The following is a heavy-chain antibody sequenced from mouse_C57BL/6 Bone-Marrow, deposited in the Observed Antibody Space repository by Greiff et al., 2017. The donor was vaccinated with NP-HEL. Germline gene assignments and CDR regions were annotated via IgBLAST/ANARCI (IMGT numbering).Heavy chain of an antibody. CDR2: INPDSSTI. Sequence: EASGVDFSRYWMSWVRRAPGKGLEWIGEINPDSSTINYAPSLKDKFIISRDNAKNTLYLQMSKVRSEDTALYYCASYPWFAYWGQGTLVTVSA. J-gene: IGHJ3*01. CDR1: GVDFSRYW. CDR3: ASYPWFAY. V-gene: IGHV4-1*01.